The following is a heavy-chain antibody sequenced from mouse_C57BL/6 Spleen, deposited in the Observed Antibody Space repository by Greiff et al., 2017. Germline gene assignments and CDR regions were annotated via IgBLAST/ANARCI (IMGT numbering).Heavy chain of an antibody. CDR1: GYTFTDHT. D-gene: IGHD1-1*01. Sequence: QVQLQQSDAELVKPGASVKISCKVSGYTFTDHTIHWMQQRPEQGLEWIGYIYPRDGSTKYNEKFKGKATLTADNSSSTAYMQLISLTSEDSAVYFCTKIYYCGSSYDYYAMDYWGQGTSVTVSS. CDR3: TKIYYCGSSYDYYAMDY. V-gene: IGHV1-78*01. J-gene: IGHJ4*01. CDR2: IYPRDGST.